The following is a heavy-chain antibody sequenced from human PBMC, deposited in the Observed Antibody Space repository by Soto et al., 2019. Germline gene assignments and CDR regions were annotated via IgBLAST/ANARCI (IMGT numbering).Heavy chain of an antibody. Sequence: NPGGSLRLSCAASGFTFSSYIMNWVRQAPGKGLEWVSSISSSSSYIYYADSVKGRFTISRDNAKNSLYLQMNSLRAEDTAVYYCARLPFKVNQLLLSAPIDYWGQGTLVTVSS. CDR1: GFTFSSYI. V-gene: IGHV3-21*01. CDR2: ISSSSSYI. D-gene: IGHD2-2*01. CDR3: ARLPFKVNQLLLSAPIDY. J-gene: IGHJ4*02.